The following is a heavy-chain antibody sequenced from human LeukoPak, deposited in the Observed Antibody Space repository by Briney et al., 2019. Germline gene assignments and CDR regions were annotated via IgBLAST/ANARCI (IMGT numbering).Heavy chain of an antibody. CDR1: GFTFSSYW. D-gene: IGHD5-18*01. V-gene: IGHV3-7*01. Sequence: GGSLRLSCAASGFTFSSYWMSWVRQAPGKGLEWVANIKQDGSEKYYVDSVKGRFTISRDNAKNSLYLQMNSLRAEDTAVYYCARDVRRQLWLRGVVDYWGQGTLVTVSS. CDR2: IKQDGSEK. J-gene: IGHJ4*02. CDR3: ARDVRRQLWLRGVVDY.